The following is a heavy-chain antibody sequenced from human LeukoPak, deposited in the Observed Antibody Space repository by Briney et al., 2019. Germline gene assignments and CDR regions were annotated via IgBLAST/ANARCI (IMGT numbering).Heavy chain of an antibody. CDR3: AKMRSVGVAAAGPPMDY. CDR1: GFTFSSYA. V-gene: IGHV3-30-3*02. D-gene: IGHD6-13*01. Sequence: GGSLRLSCAASGFTFSSYAMHWVRQAPGKGLEWVAVISYDGSNKYYADSVKGRFTISRDNSKNTLYLQMNSLRAEDTAVYYCAKMRSVGVAAAGPPMDYWGQGTLVTVSS. CDR2: ISYDGSNK. J-gene: IGHJ4*02.